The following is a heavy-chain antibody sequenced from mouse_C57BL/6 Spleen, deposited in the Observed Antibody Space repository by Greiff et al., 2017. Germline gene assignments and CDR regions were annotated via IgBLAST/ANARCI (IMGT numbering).Heavy chain of an antibody. CDR3: ARKHGSGYEDY. CDR1: GYTFTSYW. CDR2: INPSSGYT. V-gene: IGHV1-7*01. Sequence: QVHVKQPGAELVKPGASVKVSCKASGYTFTSYWMHWVKQRPGQGLEWIGYINPSSGYTKYNQKFKDKATLTADKSSSTAYMQLSSLTYEDSAVYYCARKHGSGYEDYWGQGTTLTVSS. D-gene: IGHD3-2*02. J-gene: IGHJ2*01.